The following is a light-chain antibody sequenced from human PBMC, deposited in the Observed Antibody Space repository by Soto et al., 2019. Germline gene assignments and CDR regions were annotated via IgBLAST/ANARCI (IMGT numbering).Light chain of an antibody. CDR3: CSFAGSSTVV. CDR1: SSDVGGQNA. J-gene: IGLJ2*01. CDR2: DVS. V-gene: IGLV2-23*02. Sequence: QSVLTQPASVSGSLGQSITISCTGTSSDVGGQNAVSWYQQHPGKAPKFMIYDVSKRPSGVSSRFSGSKSGNTASLPISGLQAEDEADYYCCSFAGSSTVVFGGGTKLTVL.